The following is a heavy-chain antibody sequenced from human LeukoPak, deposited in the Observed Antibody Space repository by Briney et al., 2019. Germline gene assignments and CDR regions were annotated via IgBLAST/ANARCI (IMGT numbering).Heavy chain of an antibody. J-gene: IGHJ5*02. Sequence: ASVKVSCKASGYTFTSYYTNWVRQAPGQGLEWMGKINPSDGSTDFAQNFQGRVTMTRDTSTSTVYMELSSLRSEDTAVYYCVRGWWGTDYGWTNWFDPWGQGTLVTVSS. CDR2: INPSDGST. CDR1: GYTFTSYY. CDR3: VRGWWGTDYGWTNWFDP. V-gene: IGHV1-46*01. D-gene: IGHD4-17*01.